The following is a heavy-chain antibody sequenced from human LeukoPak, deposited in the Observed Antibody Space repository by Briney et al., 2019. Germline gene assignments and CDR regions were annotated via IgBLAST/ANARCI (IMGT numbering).Heavy chain of an antibody. V-gene: IGHV1-69*04. CDR3: AKDLLRWERGAVFDI. Sequence: SVKVSCKASGGTFSSYAISWVRQAPGQGLEWMGRIIPILGIANYAQKFQGRVTITADKSTSTAYMELSSLRSEDTAVYYCAKDLLRWERGAVFDIWGQGTMVTVSS. J-gene: IGHJ3*02. D-gene: IGHD1-26*01. CDR1: GGTFSSYA. CDR2: IIPILGIA.